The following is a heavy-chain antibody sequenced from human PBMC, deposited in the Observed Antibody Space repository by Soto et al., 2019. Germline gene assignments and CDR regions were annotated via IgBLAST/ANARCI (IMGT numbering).Heavy chain of an antibody. CDR3: ARFSTLRKDYGVDV. CDR2: INSSGRT. CDR1: GDSISSSDSY. D-gene: IGHD2-2*01. Sequence: PSETLSLSCSVSGDSISSSDSYWSLIRQAPGKSLEWIGYINSSGRTYYKPSLKSRVSISIDTSTNQFSLRLTSVTVADTAVYFCARFSTLRKDYGVDVWGQATTVTVSS. J-gene: IGHJ6*02. V-gene: IGHV4-30-4*01.